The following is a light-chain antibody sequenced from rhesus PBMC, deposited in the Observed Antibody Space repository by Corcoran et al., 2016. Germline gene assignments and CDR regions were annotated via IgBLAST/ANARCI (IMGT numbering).Light chain of an antibody. CDR3: QHGYGTPRT. CDR1: ENVNNY. Sequence: DIQMTQSPSSLSASVGDRVTITCRASENVNNYLKWYQQKPGKAPKLLIYKASTLKSGGPSRFSGSGSWTDYTFTISSLQPEDVATYYCQHGYGTPRTFGQVTKVEIK. CDR2: KAS. V-gene: IGKV1-74*01. J-gene: IGKJ1*01.